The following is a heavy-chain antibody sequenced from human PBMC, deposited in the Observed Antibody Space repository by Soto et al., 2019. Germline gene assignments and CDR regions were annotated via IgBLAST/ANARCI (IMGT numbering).Heavy chain of an antibody. D-gene: IGHD3-22*01. CDR2: IGSSSSTI. J-gene: IGHJ4*02. CDR3: ARGKSGYLTFDF. V-gene: IGHV3-48*01. Sequence: GGSLRLSCAASGFTFSSYSMNWVRQAPGKGLEWVSYIGSSSSTIYYADSVKGRFTISRDNSKNTVFLHMNSLRVEDTAVYYCARGKSGYLTFDFWGQGTQVTVSS. CDR1: GFTFSSYS.